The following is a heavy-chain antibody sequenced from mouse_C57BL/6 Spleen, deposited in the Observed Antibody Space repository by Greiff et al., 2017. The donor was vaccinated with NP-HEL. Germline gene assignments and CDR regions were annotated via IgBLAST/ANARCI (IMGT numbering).Heavy chain of an antibody. Sequence: QVQLQQSGAELARPGASVKLSCKASGYTFTSYGISWVKQRTGQGLEWIGEIYPRSGNTYYNEKFKGKATLTADKSSSTAYMELRSLTSENSAVYVCAREEIYYAYDHFDYWGQGTTLTVSS. CDR1: GYTFTSYG. V-gene: IGHV1-81*01. CDR3: AREEIYYAYDHFDY. D-gene: IGHD2-2*01. J-gene: IGHJ2*01. CDR2: IYPRSGNT.